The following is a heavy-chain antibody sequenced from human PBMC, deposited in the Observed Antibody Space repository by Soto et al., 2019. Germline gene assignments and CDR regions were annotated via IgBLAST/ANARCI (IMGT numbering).Heavy chain of an antibody. Sequence: QLHLVQSGAVVKKPGASVTVSCSASGYPVTAYYMHWVRQAPGRGLEWMGGINPATGAAKYTQTFQGMVTMTRDTTTSTVFMELSGLASEDPAVFYCARGGGVGVAGSAAFDIWGQGTLVTVSS. CDR3: ARGGGVGVAGSAAFDI. D-gene: IGHD3-3*01. CDR1: GYPVTAYY. CDR2: INPATGAA. J-gene: IGHJ3*02. V-gene: IGHV1-2*02.